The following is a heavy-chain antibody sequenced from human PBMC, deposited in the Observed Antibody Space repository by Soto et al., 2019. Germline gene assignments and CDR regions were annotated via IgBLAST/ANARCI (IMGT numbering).Heavy chain of an antibody. CDR3: ARDGDGYNH. Sequence: QVQLQESGPGLVKPSETLSLTCSVSGSSVSSDNYYWSWIRQPPGKGLEWVGYVYSSGGTSYNPSLRSRVTISLETSKNQFSLKLSSVTAADTAGYYCARDGDGYNHWGQGTLVTVSS. J-gene: IGHJ4*02. CDR1: GSSVSSDNYY. CDR2: VYSSGGT. V-gene: IGHV4-61*01. D-gene: IGHD5-12*01.